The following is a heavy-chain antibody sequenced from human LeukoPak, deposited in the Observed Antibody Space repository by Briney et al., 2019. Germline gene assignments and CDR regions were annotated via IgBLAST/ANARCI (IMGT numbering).Heavy chain of an antibody. CDR3: ARQGSSLHYFHTYLDV. CDR2: LPYDGTEK. D-gene: IGHD6-6*01. J-gene: IGHJ6*03. Sequence: GGSLRLSCAASGFTFRSSAMHWVRQAPGKGLEWVALLPYDGTEKYYVESVKGRFTISRDNSNNTLYLQMNSLRVEDTAVYFCARQGSSLHYFHTYLDVWGTGTTVTVSS. CDR1: GFTFRSSA. V-gene: IGHV3-30*01.